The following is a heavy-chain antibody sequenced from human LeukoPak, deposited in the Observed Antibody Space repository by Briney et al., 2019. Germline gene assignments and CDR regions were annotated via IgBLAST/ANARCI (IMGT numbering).Heavy chain of an antibody. CDR1: GFTFSSYA. CDR2: ISYDGSNK. J-gene: IGHJ5*02. V-gene: IGHV3-30-3*01. D-gene: IGHD6-13*01. Sequence: PGRSLRLSCAASGFTFSSYAMHWVRQAPGKGLEWVAVISYDGSNKYYADSVKGRFTISRDNSKNTLYLQMNSLRAEDTAVYYCARENYERRYSSSWVNRRNWFDPWGQGTLVTVSS. CDR3: ARENYERRYSSSWVNRRNWFDP.